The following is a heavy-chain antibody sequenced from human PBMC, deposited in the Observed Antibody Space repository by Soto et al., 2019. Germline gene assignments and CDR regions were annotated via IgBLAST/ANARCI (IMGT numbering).Heavy chain of an antibody. CDR1: GGSISSGDYY. CDR3: ARDGYCTNGVCYTVSDY. CDR2: IFYSGTT. Sequence: QVQLQESGPGLVKPSQTLSLTCTVSGGSISSGDYYWSWIRQPPGKGLEWIGYIFYSGTTYYNPSLKSRVTISVDTSKNQFSLKLSSVTAADTAVYYCARDGYCTNGVCYTVSDYWGQGTLVTVSS. J-gene: IGHJ4*02. V-gene: IGHV4-30-4*01. D-gene: IGHD2-8*01.